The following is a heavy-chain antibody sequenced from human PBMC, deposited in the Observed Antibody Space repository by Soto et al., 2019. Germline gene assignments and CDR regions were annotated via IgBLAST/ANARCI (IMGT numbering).Heavy chain of an antibody. Sequence: EVQLLESGGGLVQPGESLRLSCAASGFTFSTYAMNWVRQAPGNGLEWVSAISGSGGSIHYADSVKGRFTISRDNTKNPMSLQTNSLRDEDAAVYHCVKGYWKGAVWSHGTTFTVSS. CDR1: GFTFSTYA. CDR2: ISGSGGSI. J-gene: IGHJ6*02. CDR3: VKGYWKGAV. D-gene: IGHD1-1*01. V-gene: IGHV3-23*01.